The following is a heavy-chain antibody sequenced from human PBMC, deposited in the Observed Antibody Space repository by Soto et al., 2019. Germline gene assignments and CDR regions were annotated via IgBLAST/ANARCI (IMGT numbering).Heavy chain of an antibody. J-gene: IGHJ6*02. V-gene: IGHV1-2*02. CDR2: INPKSGGT. Sequence: GASVKVSWKASGYTFTDYYMHWVRQAPGQGLEWMGWINPKSGGTNYAQNFQGRITMTRDTSISTAYMELSRLRSDDTAVYYCARDVRYCSGTTCSGYYYGLNVWGQGTTVTVSS. D-gene: IGHD2-2*01. CDR1: GYTFTDYY. CDR3: ARDVRYCSGTTCSGYYYGLNV.